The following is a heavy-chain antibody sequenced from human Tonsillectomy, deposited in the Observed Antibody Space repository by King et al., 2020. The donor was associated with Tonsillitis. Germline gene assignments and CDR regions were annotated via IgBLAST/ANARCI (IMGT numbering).Heavy chain of an antibody. CDR1: GFTFSDYY. CDR3: ARVPKLEDWYFDL. CDR2: ICGNSCDT. D-gene: IGHD1-1*01. V-gene: IGHV3-11*05. J-gene: IGHJ2*01. Sequence: QLVQSGGGLVKPGGSLRLSCAASGFTFSDYYRSWSRPAPGKGLEWGSYICGNSCDTKYADSLRGRFTISRDNAKNSLYLQMNSLRAEDTALYYCARVPKLEDWYFDLWGRGTLVTVSS.